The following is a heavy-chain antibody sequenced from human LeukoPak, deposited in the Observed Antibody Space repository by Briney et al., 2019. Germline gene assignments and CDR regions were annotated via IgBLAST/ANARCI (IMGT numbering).Heavy chain of an antibody. CDR1: GFTFSSYS. V-gene: IGHV3-23*01. CDR2: ISGSGGST. D-gene: IGHD3-3*01. J-gene: IGHJ4*02. CDR3: AKVPAVRITIFGVSFDF. Sequence: GGSLRLSCAASGFTFSSYSMNWVRQAPGKGLEWVSAISGSGGSTYYADSVKGRFTISRDNSKNTLYLQMNSLGAEDTAVYYCAKVPAVRITIFGVSFDFWGQGTLVTVSS.